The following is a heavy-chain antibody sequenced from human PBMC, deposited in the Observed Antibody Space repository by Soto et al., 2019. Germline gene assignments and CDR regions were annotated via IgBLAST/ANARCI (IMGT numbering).Heavy chain of an antibody. Sequence: GASVKVSCKASGYTFTSYGSSWVRQTPGQGLEWMGWISAYNGNTNYAQKLQGRVTMTTDTSTSTAYMELRSLRSDDTAVYYCARGRIPTVVTLSSGFDYWGQGTLVTVSS. CDR1: GYTFTSYG. CDR2: ISAYNGNT. CDR3: ARGRIPTVVTLSSGFDY. D-gene: IGHD2-21*02. V-gene: IGHV1-18*01. J-gene: IGHJ4*02.